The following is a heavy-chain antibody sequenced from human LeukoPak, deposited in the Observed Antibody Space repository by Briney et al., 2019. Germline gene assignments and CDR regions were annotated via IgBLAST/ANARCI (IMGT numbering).Heavy chain of an antibody. CDR2: INGVGRII. J-gene: IGHJ1*01. Sequence: GGSLRLSCAASGFTFSSNWMHWVRQAPGKGLVWISRINGVGRIIEHAESVKGRFTISRNNADNTLHLQMNSLRAEDTAVYHCVREVGAPGSFQHWGQGAPVTVSS. CDR1: GFTFSSNW. D-gene: IGHD1-26*01. CDR3: VREVGAPGSFQH. V-gene: IGHV3-74*03.